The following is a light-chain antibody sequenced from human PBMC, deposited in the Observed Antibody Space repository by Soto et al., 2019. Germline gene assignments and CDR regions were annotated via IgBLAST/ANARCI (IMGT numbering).Light chain of an antibody. J-gene: IGKJ1*01. Sequence: DIQMTQSPSTLSASVGDRVTISCRASQSIDRWLAWYQQMPGRAPKLLIYGASNLLSGVPSRFSGSRSGTEFTLVISSLQVDDFATYYCQEALNEPWTFGQGTKVDIK. CDR1: QSIDRW. CDR3: QEALNEPWT. CDR2: GAS. V-gene: IGKV1-5*01.